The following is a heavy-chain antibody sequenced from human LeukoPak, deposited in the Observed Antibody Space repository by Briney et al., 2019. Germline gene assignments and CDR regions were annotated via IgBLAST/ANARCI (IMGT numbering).Heavy chain of an antibody. CDR2: IRYDGSNK. V-gene: IGHV3-30*02. CDR3: TTVVVLMVYVIDY. CDR1: GFTFSSYG. Sequence: PGGSLRLSCAASGFTFSSYGMHWVRQAPGKGLEWVAFIRYDGSNKYYADSVKGRFTFSRDNSKNTLYLQMNSLRTEDTAVYYCTTVVVLMVYVIDYWGQGTLVTVSS. D-gene: IGHD2-8*01. J-gene: IGHJ4*02.